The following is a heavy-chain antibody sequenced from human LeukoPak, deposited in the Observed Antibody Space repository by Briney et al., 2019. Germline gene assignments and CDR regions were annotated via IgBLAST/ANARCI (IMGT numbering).Heavy chain of an antibody. CDR1: GGSISSSSNY. J-gene: IGHJ5*02. Sequence: PSGTLTLTCTASGGSISSSSNYWGRSRQPPGKGLEWIGSISYSGSTYYNPSLKSRVTISVDTSKNQFSLKLSSMTAADTAVYYCASSGWQNWFDPWGQGTLVTVSS. CDR2: ISYSGST. V-gene: IGHV4-39*01. CDR3: ASSGWQNWFDP. D-gene: IGHD6-19*01.